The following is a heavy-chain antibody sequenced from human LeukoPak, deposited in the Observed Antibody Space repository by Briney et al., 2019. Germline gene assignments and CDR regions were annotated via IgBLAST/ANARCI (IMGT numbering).Heavy chain of an antibody. J-gene: IGHJ4*02. D-gene: IGHD6-13*01. CDR2: INHSGST. Sequence: SETLSLTCAVYGGSFSGYYWSWIRQPPGKGLEWIGEINHSGSTNYNPSLKSRVTISVDMSKNQFSLRLTSVTTTDTAVYYCARRGYSSSWYHFDYWGQGILVTVSS. CDR1: GGSFSGYY. V-gene: IGHV4-34*01. CDR3: ARRGYSSSWYHFDY.